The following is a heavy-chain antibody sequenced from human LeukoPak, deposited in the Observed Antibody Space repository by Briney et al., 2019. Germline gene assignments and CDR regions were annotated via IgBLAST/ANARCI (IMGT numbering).Heavy chain of an antibody. CDR2: ISGSGGAT. J-gene: IGHJ4*02. Sequence: GGSLRLSCAASGFTFSNYPMNWVRQAPGKGLEWVSVISGSGGATFYGDSVQGRFTISRDNSRDTLHLQMSSLRAEDTAVYYCGKYLQTTVGANDYWGRGTLVTVSS. D-gene: IGHD1-26*01. CDR1: GFTFSNYP. V-gene: IGHV3-23*01. CDR3: GKYLQTTVGANDY.